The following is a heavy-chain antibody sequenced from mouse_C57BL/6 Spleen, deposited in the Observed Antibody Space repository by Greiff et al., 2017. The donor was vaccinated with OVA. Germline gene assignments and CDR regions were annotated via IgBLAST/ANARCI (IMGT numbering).Heavy chain of an antibody. J-gene: IGHJ1*03. V-gene: IGHV1-72*01. CDR3: ARETYYSNYRYFDV. D-gene: IGHD2-5*01. Sequence: QVQLQQSGAELVKPGASVKLSCKASGYTFTSYWMHWVKQRPGRGLEWIGRIDPNSGGTKYNEKFKSKVTLTVDKPSSTAYMQLISLTSEDSAVYYCARETYYSNYRYFDVWGTGTTVTVSS. CDR2: IDPNSGGT. CDR1: GYTFTSYW.